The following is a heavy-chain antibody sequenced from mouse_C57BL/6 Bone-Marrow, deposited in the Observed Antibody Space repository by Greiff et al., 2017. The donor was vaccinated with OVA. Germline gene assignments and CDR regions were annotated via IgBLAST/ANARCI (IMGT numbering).Heavy chain of an antibody. J-gene: IGHJ4*01. CDR3: TRLLGAMDY. CDR1: GFTFSSYA. V-gene: IGHV5-9-1*02. Sequence: EVQVVESGEGLVKPGGSLKLSCAASGFTFSSYAMSWVRQTPEKRLEWVAYISSGGDYIYYADTVKGRFTISRDNARNTLYRQMSSLKSEDTASYYCTRLLGAMDYWGQGTSVTVSS. D-gene: IGHD2-1*01. CDR2: ISSGGDYI.